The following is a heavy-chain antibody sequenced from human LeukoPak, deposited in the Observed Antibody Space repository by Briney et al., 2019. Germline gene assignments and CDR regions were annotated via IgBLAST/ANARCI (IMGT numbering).Heavy chain of an antibody. CDR3: ARSVEGDIVVVPAAMAKYYYYGMDV. J-gene: IGHJ6*02. D-gene: IGHD2-2*01. CDR1: GYTFTSYG. V-gene: IGHV1-18*01. Sequence: GASVKVSCKASGYTFTSYGISWVRQAPGQGLEWMGWISAYNGNTNYAQKLQGRVTMTTDTSTSTAYMELRSLRSDDTAVYYCARSVEGDIVVVPAAMAKYYYYGMDVWGQGTTVTVSS. CDR2: ISAYNGNT.